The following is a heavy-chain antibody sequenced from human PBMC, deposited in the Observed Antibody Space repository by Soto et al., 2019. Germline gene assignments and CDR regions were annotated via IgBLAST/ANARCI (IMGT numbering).Heavy chain of an antibody. J-gene: IGHJ4*02. CDR3: AKGRDYYDSSGYDFDY. CDR2: ISGSGGST. Sequence: PGGSLRLSCAASGFTFSSYAMSWVRQAPGKGLEWVSAISGSGGSTYYADSVKGRFTISRDNSKSTLYLQMNSLRAEDTAVYYCAKGRDYYDSSGYDFDYWGQGTLVTVSS. CDR1: GFTFSSYA. D-gene: IGHD3-22*01. V-gene: IGHV3-23*01.